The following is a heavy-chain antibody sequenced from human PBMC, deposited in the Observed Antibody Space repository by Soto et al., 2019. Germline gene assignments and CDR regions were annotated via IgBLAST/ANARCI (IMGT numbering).Heavy chain of an antibody. Sequence: SETLSLTCTVSGDSLSSGGHYWSWILQHPGKGLEWIGHIYDSVNTYYSPSLRSRVTISADMSKNQFSLNLRSVTAADTAVYYCARVEHKGYFAILTDYLGQGPLVTVSS. J-gene: IGHJ4*02. CDR2: IYDSVNT. V-gene: IGHV4-31*03. CDR3: ARVEHKGYFAILTDY. CDR1: GDSLSSGGHY. D-gene: IGHD3-9*01.